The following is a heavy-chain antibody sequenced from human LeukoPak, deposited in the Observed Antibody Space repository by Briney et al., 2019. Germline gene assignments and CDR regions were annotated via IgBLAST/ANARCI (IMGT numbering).Heavy chain of an antibody. J-gene: IGHJ1*01. CDR2: INPSGDST. Sequence: GASVTVSCKASGYTFTNYYIHWVRQAPGQGLEWMGIINPSGDSTSYAQKFQGRVTITGDMSTSTVYMELSSLRSEDTAVYYCARDQVNGSSWLQHWGQGTLVTVSS. CDR1: GYTFTNYY. D-gene: IGHD6-13*01. CDR3: ARDQVNGSSWLQH. V-gene: IGHV1-46*01.